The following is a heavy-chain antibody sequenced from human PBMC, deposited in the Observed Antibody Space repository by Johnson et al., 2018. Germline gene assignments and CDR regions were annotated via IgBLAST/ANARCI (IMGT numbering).Heavy chain of an antibody. J-gene: IGHJ3*02. Sequence: QVQLVESGGGLVKPGGSLRLSCAASGFTFSDYYMSWIRQAPGKGLEWVSYISSSGSTIYYADSVKGRFTISRDNAKNSLYLQMNSLRAEDTAVYYCARDLYSDCGGDCYPSGAFDIWGQGTMVTVSS. CDR1: GFTFSDYY. V-gene: IGHV3-11*01. CDR3: ARDLYSDCGGDCYPSGAFDI. CDR2: ISSSGSTI. D-gene: IGHD2-21*02.